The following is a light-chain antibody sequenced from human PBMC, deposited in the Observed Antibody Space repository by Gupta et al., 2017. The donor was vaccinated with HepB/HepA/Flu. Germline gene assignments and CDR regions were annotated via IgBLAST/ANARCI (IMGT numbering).Light chain of an antibody. CDR2: DVS. Sequence: QSALTQAASVSGSPGQSITISCTGTSSDIGAYNYVSWYQQHPDKAPNLMIYDVSSRPAGVSSRFSGSKAGNTASLIISGLQAEDEADYYCCSYTSSSTLVFGGGTKLTVL. CDR1: SSDIGAYNY. J-gene: IGLJ3*02. CDR3: CSYTSSSTLV. V-gene: IGLV2-14*03.